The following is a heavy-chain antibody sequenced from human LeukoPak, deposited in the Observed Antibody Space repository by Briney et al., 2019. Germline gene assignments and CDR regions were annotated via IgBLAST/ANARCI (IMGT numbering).Heavy chain of an antibody. CDR3: TKAKYYHFDY. V-gene: IGHV3-23*01. Sequence: GGFLRLSCVASGFTFSSYCMSWVRQAPGKGLEWVSAISGSDDSTYYADSVRGRFTISRDVSKNTLFLQMNSLRAEDTALYYCTKAKYYHFDYWGQGTLVTVSS. D-gene: IGHD3-16*01. J-gene: IGHJ4*02. CDR2: ISGSDDST. CDR1: GFTFSSYC.